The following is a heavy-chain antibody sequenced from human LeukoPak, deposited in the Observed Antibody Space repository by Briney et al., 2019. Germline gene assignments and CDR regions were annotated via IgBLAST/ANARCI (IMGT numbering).Heavy chain of an antibody. D-gene: IGHD2-8*02. J-gene: IGHJ4*02. CDR3: ARDLTERKYYIAY. CDR2: IGYTGTDT. CDR1: GFTFSSFG. V-gene: IGHV3-30*02. Sequence: GGSLRLSCAASGFTFSSFGMHWVRQAPGEGLEWVAYIGYTGTDTYYADSVKGRFTISRDNSKNTVRLQVNSPRAADTALYSCARDLTERKYYIAYWGQGTLVTVSS.